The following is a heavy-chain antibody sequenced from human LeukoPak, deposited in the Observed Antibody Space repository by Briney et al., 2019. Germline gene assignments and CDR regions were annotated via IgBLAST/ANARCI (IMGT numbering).Heavy chain of an antibody. Sequence: PSETLSLTCTVSGGSISSGDYYWSWIRQPPGKGLEWIGYIYYSGSTYYNPSLKSRVTISVDTSKNQFSLKLSSVTAADTAVYYCARDRGIVVVPAAIQRYNWFDPWGQGTLVTVSS. CDR2: IYYSGST. V-gene: IGHV4-30-4*08. D-gene: IGHD2-2*02. J-gene: IGHJ5*02. CDR1: GGSISSGDYY. CDR3: ARDRGIVVVPAAIQRYNWFDP.